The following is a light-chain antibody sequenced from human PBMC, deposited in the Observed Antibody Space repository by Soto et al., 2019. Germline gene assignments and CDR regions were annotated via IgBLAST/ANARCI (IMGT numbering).Light chain of an antibody. CDR1: QAVPNN. J-gene: IGKJ4*01. V-gene: IGKV1-9*01. CDR3: PQVKTYPRT. CDR2: EES. Sequence: IQVTQCPSFLSASVGDRVTITCRPSQAVPNNMAWYQQKPGKPPKLLIYEESTLHSGVPSRFSGRKSGTQFTLTIDSLQPEDFATYYCPQVKTYPRTFGGGTKVDI.